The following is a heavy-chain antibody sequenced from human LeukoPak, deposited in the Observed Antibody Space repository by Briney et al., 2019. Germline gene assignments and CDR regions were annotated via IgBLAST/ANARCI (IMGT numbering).Heavy chain of an antibody. D-gene: IGHD2-15*01. Sequence: ASVKVSCKASGYTFTSYYMHWVRQAPGQGLEWMGIINPSGGSTSYAQKFQGRVTMTRDTSTSTVYMELSSLRSEDTAVYYCARVTLGYCSGGSCLGYWGQGTLVTVSS. CDR2: INPSGGST. J-gene: IGHJ4*02. CDR3: ARVTLGYCSGGSCLGY. V-gene: IGHV1-46*01. CDR1: GYTFTSYY.